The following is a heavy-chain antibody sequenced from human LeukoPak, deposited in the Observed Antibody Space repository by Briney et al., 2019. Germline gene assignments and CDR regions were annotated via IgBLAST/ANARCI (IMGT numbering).Heavy chain of an antibody. J-gene: IGHJ4*02. CDR1: GGSFSGYY. V-gene: IGHV4-34*01. CDR2: INHSGST. D-gene: IGHD4-17*01. Sequence: PSETLSLTCAVYGGSFSGYYWNWIRQSPGKGLEWIGEINHSGSTNYNPSLKSRVTISLDTSSNQFSLKLSSVTAADTAVYYCARRPTGIDYWGQGTLVTVSS. CDR3: ARRPTGIDY.